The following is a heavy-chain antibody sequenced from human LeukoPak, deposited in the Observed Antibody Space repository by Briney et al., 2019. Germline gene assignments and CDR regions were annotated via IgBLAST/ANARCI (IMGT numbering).Heavy chain of an antibody. CDR3: VRQYSSSSGWFDP. J-gene: IGHJ5*02. CDR1: GYSFSSYW. Sequence: GESLKISCKGSGYSFSSYWIGWVRQMPGKGLEWMGIIYPGDSESRYSPSFQGQVTISADKSISTAYLQWSSLKASDTAMYYCVRQYSSSSGWFDPWGQGTLVTVSS. D-gene: IGHD6-6*01. CDR2: IYPGDSES. V-gene: IGHV5-51*01.